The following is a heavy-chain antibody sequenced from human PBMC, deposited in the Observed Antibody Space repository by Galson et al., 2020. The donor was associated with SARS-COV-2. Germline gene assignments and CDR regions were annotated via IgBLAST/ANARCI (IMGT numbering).Heavy chain of an antibody. CDR2: ISYDGSNK. CDR1: GFTFSSYG. V-gene: IGHV3-30*18. J-gene: IGHJ4*02. Sequence: GESLKISCAASGFTFSSYGMHWVRQAPGKGLEWVAVISYDGSNKYYADSVKGRFTISRDNSKNTLYLQMNSLRAEDTAVYYCAKVVFDSLMTLDYWGQGTLVTVSS. D-gene: IGHD3-9*01. CDR3: AKVVFDSLMTLDY.